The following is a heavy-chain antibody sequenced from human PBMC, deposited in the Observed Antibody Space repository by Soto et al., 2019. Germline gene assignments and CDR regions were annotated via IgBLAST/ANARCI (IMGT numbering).Heavy chain of an antibody. CDR2: IKSKAAGGTT. Sequence: EVQVVESGGGLVRPGGSLRLSCAASGFTFSNVWMHWVRQAPGKGLEWVGHIKSKAAGGTTDCAAPVKGRFIISRDDSRHMLFLQMSSLRTEDTAVYYCATYAGGNTGYWGQGTLVTVSS. V-gene: IGHV3-15*07. CDR3: ATYAGGNTGY. D-gene: IGHD1-26*01. J-gene: IGHJ4*02. CDR1: GFTFSNVW.